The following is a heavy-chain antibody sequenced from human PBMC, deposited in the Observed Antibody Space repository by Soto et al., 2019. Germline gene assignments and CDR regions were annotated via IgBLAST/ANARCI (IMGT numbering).Heavy chain of an antibody. V-gene: IGHV4-4*02. CDR1: GGSISSSNW. J-gene: IGHJ5*02. CDR2: SYHSGST. CDR3: ARVGDFYYDSSGSNNWFDP. Sequence: SETLSLTCAVSGGSISSSNWWSWVRQPPGKGLEWIGESYHSGSTNFNPSIKSRVTISVDTSKNHFSLKLSSVTAADTAVYYCARVGDFYYDSSGSNNWFDPWGQGTLVTVSS. D-gene: IGHD3-22*01.